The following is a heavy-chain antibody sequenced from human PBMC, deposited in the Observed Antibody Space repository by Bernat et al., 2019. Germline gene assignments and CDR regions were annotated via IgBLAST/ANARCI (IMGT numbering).Heavy chain of an antibody. D-gene: IGHD1-26*01. CDR1: GFIFANYA. CDR2: ISASGGGT. V-gene: IGHV3-23*01. J-gene: IGHJ4*02. CDR3: ATTKVVGATMGEAG. Sequence: EVQLLESGGGLVQPGGSLRLSCAASGFIFANYALSWVRQAPGKGLEWVSSISASGGGTYYADSVKGRFTISRDNSKTTLYLQMNSLRAEDTAVYYCATTKVVGATMGEAGWGQGTLVTVSS.